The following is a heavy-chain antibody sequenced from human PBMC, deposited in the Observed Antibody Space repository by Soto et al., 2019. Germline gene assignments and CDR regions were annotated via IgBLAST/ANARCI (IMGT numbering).Heavy chain of an antibody. CDR3: ARLPIAAYGMDV. CDR1: GGTFSSYA. J-gene: IGHJ6*02. D-gene: IGHD6-6*01. V-gene: IGHV1-69*13. Sequence: ASVKVSCKASGGTFSSYAISWVRQAPGQGLEWMGGIIPIFGTANYAQKFQGRVTITADESTSTAYMELSSLRSEDTAVYYCARLPIAAYGMDVWGQGTTVTVSS. CDR2: IIPIFGTA.